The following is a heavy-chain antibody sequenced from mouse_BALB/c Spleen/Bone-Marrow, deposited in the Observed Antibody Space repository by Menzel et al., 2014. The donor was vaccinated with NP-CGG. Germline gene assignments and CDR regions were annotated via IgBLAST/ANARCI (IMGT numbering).Heavy chain of an antibody. D-gene: IGHD4-1*01. V-gene: IGHV1S29*02. Sequence: EVQLMESGPELVNPAASVKISCKASGYTLTDYTMHWVKQTHGKSLEWIGYIYPYNGGTGYNQKFKSKATLTVDNSSSAAYMKLRSLTSEDSAVYYCARLGRDYWGQGTTLTVSS. CDR3: ARLGRDY. CDR1: GYTLTDYT. J-gene: IGHJ2*01. CDR2: IYPYNGGT.